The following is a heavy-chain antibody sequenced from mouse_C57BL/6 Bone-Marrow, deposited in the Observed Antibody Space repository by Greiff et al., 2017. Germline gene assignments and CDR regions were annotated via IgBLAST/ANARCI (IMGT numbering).Heavy chain of an antibody. CDR2: ISNLAYSI. CDR1: GFTFSDYG. D-gene: IGHD2-4*01. Sequence: EVMLVESGGGLVQPGGSLKLSCAASGFTFSDYGMAWVRPAPRKGPEWVAFISNLAYSIYYADTVTGRFTISRENAKNTLYLEMSSLRSEDTAMYYCARHGEYYDYGAMDYWGQGTSVTVSS. J-gene: IGHJ4*01. CDR3: ARHGEYYDYGAMDY. V-gene: IGHV5-15*01.